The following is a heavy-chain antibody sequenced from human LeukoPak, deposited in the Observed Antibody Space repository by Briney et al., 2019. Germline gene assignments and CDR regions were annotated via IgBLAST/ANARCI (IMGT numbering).Heavy chain of an antibody. CDR2: ISDRGST. D-gene: IGHD3-10*01. Sequence: SETLSLTRTVSGGSIKTYHWSWIRQPAGKGLEWIGRISDRGSTNYNPSLKSRVIMSVDASKNQFSLKLISVTAADTAVYYCARGPTDYGAGTEFEHWGQGTLVIVSS. CDR1: GGSIKTYH. V-gene: IGHV4-4*07. CDR3: ARGPTDYGAGTEFEH. J-gene: IGHJ4*02.